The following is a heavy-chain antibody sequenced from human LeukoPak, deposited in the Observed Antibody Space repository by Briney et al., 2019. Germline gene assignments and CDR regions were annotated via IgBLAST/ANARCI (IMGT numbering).Heavy chain of an antibody. Sequence: PGGSLRLSCAASGFTFSSYAMHWVRQAPGKGLGWVAVISYDGSKKYYADSVKGRFTISRDNSKNTLYLQMNSLRAEDTAVYCCARTPTIFGVASNWFDPWGQGTLVTVSS. J-gene: IGHJ5*02. CDR2: ISYDGSKK. V-gene: IGHV3-30-3*01. D-gene: IGHD3-3*01. CDR3: ARTPTIFGVASNWFDP. CDR1: GFTFSSYA.